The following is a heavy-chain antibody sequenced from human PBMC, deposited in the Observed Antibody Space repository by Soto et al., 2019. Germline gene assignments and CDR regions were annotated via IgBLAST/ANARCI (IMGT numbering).Heavy chain of an antibody. CDR3: ARDCSGTSCSFNY. Sequence: GASVKVSCKTSGYTFSNSGISWVRQAPGQGLEWMGWISAYNCNTNYAQKLQGRITMTTDTSTSTAYMELRSLRSDDTAVYYCARDCSGTSCSFNYWGQGTLVTVSS. CDR2: ISAYNCNT. CDR1: GYTFSNSG. J-gene: IGHJ4*02. D-gene: IGHD2-2*01. V-gene: IGHV1-18*01.